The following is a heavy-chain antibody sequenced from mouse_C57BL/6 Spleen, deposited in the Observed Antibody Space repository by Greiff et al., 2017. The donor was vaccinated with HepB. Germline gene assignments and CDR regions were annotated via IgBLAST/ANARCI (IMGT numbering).Heavy chain of an antibody. CDR3: ARTTRAMDY. CDR2: IDPSDSET. Sequence: QVQLKQPGAELVRPGSSVKLSCKASGYTFTSYWMHWVKQRPIQGLEWIGNIDPSDSETHYNQKFKDKATLTVDKSSSTAYMQLSSLTSEDSAVYYCARTTRAMDYWGQGTSVTVSS. J-gene: IGHJ4*01. D-gene: IGHD1-1*01. CDR1: GYTFTSYW. V-gene: IGHV1-52*01.